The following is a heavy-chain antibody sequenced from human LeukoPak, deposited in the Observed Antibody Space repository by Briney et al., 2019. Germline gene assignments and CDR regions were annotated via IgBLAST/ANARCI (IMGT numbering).Heavy chain of an antibody. J-gene: IGHJ4*02. D-gene: IGHD3-10*01. V-gene: IGHV1-69*06. CDR3: AREGYYGSYFDY. CDR2: IIPIFGTA. Sequence: GASVKVSCKAPGYTFTSYAMHWVRQAPGQVLEWMGGIIPIFGTANYAQKFQGRVTITADKSTSTAYMELSSLRSEDTAVYYCAREGYYGSYFDYWGQGTLVTVSS. CDR1: GYTFTSYA.